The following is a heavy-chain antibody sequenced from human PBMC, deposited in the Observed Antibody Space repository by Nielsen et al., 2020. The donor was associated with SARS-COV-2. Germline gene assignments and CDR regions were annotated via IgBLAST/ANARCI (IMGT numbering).Heavy chain of an antibody. CDR1: GLTFSSYA. D-gene: IGHD3-10*01. CDR2: ISYDGSNK. CDR3: ARYTMVRGALKGGGMDV. Sequence: GGALRLSCAASGLTFSSYAMHWVRKAPGKGLEWVAVISYDGSNKYYADSVKGRFTISRHNSKNTLYLQMNSLRAEDTAVYYCARYTMVRGALKGGGMDVWGQGTTVTVSS. J-gene: IGHJ6*02. V-gene: IGHV3-30-3*01.